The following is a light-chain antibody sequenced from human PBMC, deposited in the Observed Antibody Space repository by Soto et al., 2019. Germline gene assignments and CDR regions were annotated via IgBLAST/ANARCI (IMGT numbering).Light chain of an antibody. V-gene: IGKV1-33*01. CDR1: QDIRNS. J-gene: IGKJ4*01. CDR3: QYLGGYSGA. Sequence: DIQMTQSPSSLSASVGDRVTITCQASQDIRNSLNWYQQKAGRAPKLLIYDVSTLETGVPSRSSGSGFGTEFTLTISSLQPEDTATYYCQYLGGYSGAFGGGTKVENK. CDR2: DVS.